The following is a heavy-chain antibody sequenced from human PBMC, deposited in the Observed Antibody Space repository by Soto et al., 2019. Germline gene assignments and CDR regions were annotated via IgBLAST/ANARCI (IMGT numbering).Heavy chain of an antibody. D-gene: IGHD5-12*01. CDR1: GYNFACYW. Sequence: PGEALKISCKTSGYNFACYWIGWVRQMPGKGLEWLGIIFPGDSDTKYSPSFQGQVIISADKSIRTAYLQWSSLKASDTAIYYCARQSGMDVWGQGTTVTVSS. CDR3: ARQSGMDV. CDR2: IFPGDSDT. J-gene: IGHJ6*02. V-gene: IGHV5-51*01.